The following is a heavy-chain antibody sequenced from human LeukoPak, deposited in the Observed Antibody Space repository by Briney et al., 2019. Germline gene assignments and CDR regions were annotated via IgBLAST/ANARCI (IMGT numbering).Heavy chain of an antibody. D-gene: IGHD3-10*01. CDR2: INHSGST. J-gene: IGHJ4*02. CDR3: ARGGPWWFGY. V-gene: IGHV4-34*01. Sequence: SETLSLTCAVYGGSFSGYYWSWIRQPPGKGLEWIGEINHSGSTNYNPSLKSRVTISVDTSKNQFSLKLSSVTAADTAVYYCARGGPWWFGYWGQGTLVTVSS. CDR1: GGSFSGYY.